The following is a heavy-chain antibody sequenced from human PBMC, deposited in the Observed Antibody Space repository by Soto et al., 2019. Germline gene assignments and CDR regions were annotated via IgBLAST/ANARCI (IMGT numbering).Heavy chain of an antibody. D-gene: IGHD6-25*01. V-gene: IGHV1-3*01. CDR3: ARGGDLGYNYYYGMDV. J-gene: IGHJ6*02. Sequence: QVQLVQSGAEVKKPGASVKVSCKASGYTFSRYGKHWVRQAPGQRLAWMGWINAGNGNTKYSQKFQGRVTITRDTSANTAYMELSSLRSEDTAVYYCARGGDLGYNYYYGMDVWGQGTTVTVSS. CDR2: INAGNGNT. CDR1: GYTFSRYG.